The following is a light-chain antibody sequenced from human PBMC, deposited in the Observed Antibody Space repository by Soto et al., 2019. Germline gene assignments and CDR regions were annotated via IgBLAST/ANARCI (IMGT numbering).Light chain of an antibody. J-gene: IGKJ1*01. CDR2: GAS. Sequence: VLTQAQDTLSVSPVERSTLSFRASQAINNNVAWYQLKDGQVPRLIIYGASTRAADVTARFSGGGSGTEFTLTIRSMQSEDFAEYHCKQYNNWHQKFGQGPKVDIK. CDR3: KQYNNWHQK. V-gene: IGKV3-15*01. CDR1: QAINNN.